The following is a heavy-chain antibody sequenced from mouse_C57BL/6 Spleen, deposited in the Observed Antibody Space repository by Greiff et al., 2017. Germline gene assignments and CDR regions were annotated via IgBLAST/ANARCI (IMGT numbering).Heavy chain of an antibody. D-gene: IGHD1-1*01. CDR1: GYAFSSSW. Sequence: VQLVESGPELVKPGASVKISCKASGYAFSSSWMNWVKQRPGKGLEWIGRIYPGDGDTNYNGKFKGKATLTADKSSSTAYMQLSSLTSEDSAVYFCARDTTVVAPFDYWGQGTTLTVSS. J-gene: IGHJ2*01. V-gene: IGHV1-82*01. CDR3: ARDTTVVAPFDY. CDR2: IYPGDGDT.